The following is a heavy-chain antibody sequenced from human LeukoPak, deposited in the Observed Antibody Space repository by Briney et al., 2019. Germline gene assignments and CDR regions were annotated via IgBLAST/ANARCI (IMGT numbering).Heavy chain of an antibody. CDR2: IIPILGIA. Sequence: ASVKVSCTASGGTFSSYAISWVRQAPGQGLEWVGRIIPILGIANYAQKFQGRVTITADKSTSTAYMELSSLRSEDTAVYYCARDPDTAGYFDYWGQGTLVTVSS. V-gene: IGHV1-69*04. CDR1: GGTFSSYA. CDR3: ARDPDTAGYFDY. J-gene: IGHJ4*02. D-gene: IGHD5-18*01.